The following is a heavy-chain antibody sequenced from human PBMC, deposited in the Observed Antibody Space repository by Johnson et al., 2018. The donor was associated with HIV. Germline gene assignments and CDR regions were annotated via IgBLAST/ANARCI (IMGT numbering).Heavy chain of an antibody. J-gene: IGHJ3*02. V-gene: IGHV3-30-3*01. Sequence: QVQLVESGGGVVQPGRSLRLSCAASAFSFSNYPMHWVRQAPGKGLEWVAVISYDGSNKYYADSVKGRFTISRDNSKNQLYQKMNNLRAEDTAVYYCAKESKWESRTPHAFDIWGQGTMVTVSS. CDR3: AKESKWESRTPHAFDI. D-gene: IGHD1-26*01. CDR2: ISYDGSNK. CDR1: AFSFSNYP.